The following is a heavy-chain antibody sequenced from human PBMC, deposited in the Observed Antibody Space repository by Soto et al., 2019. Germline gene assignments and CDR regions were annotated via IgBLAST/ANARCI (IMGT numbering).Heavy chain of an antibody. D-gene: IGHD2-2*01. J-gene: IGHJ4*02. CDR3: AISPDIVVVPAAMTY. CDR2: IYYTGNT. Sequence: PSETLSLTCTVSGGSISSSSYYWGWVRQPPGKGLEWIGSIYYTGNTYYNPSLKSRVTISVDTSKNHFSLKLTSVTAADTAVYYCAISPDIVVVPAAMTYWGQGALVTVSS. V-gene: IGHV4-39*02. CDR1: GGSISSSSYY.